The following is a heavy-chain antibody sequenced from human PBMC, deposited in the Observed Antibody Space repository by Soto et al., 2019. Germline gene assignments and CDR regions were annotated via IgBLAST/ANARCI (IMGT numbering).Heavy chain of an antibody. V-gene: IGHV4-59*08. Sequence: SETLSLTCTVSGGSISSYYWSWIRQPPGKGLEWIGYIYYSGSTNYNPSLKSRVTISVDTSKNQFSLKLSSVTAADTAVYYCARSLRGYYFDYWGQGTLVTVSS. CDR3: ARSLRGYYFDY. CDR2: IYYSGST. J-gene: IGHJ4*02. CDR1: GGSISSYY.